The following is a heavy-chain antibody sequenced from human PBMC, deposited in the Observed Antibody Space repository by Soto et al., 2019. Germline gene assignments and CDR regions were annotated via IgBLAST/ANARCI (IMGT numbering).Heavy chain of an antibody. V-gene: IGHV1-69*13. J-gene: IGHJ6*02. CDR1: GGTFSSYA. Sequence: GASVEVSCKASGGTFSSYAISWVRQAPGQGLEWMGGIIPIFGTANYAQKFQGRVTITADESTSTAYMELSSLRSEDTAVYYCARGGGVLRSPYSSSSYGMDVWGQGTTVTVSS. D-gene: IGHD6-6*01. CDR3: ARGGGVLRSPYSSSSYGMDV. CDR2: IIPIFGTA.